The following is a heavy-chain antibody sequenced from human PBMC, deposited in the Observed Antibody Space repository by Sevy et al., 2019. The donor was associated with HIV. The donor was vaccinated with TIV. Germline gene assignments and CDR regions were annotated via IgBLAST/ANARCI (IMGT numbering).Heavy chain of an antibody. Sequence: SETLSLTCAVSGYSISSGYYWGWIRQPPGKGLEWIGSIYHSGRTYYNPSLKSRVTISVDTSKNQFSLKLSSVTAADTAVYYCARDAGVVEMDVWGKGTTVTVSS. CDR2: IYHSGRT. D-gene: IGHD3-3*01. V-gene: IGHV4-38-2*02. J-gene: IGHJ6*04. CDR1: GYSISSGYY. CDR3: ARDAGVVEMDV.